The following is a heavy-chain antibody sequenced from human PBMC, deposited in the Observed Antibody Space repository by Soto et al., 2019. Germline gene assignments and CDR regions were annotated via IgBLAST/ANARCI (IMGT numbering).Heavy chain of an antibody. J-gene: IGHJ6*02. CDR1: GLNFNDYA. CDR2: VSTRGDIT. D-gene: IGHD3-10*01. V-gene: IGHV3-23*01. Sequence: EVQLLESGGDLVQPGGSLRLSCAASGLNFNDYAMTWVRQAPGKGLEWVSSVSTRGDITYYSDSVKGRFTISRDNSKNTLFLHMNSLRAEDTALYSCARGSRGGSGSPASYYYSGSDVWGQGTTVTVSS. CDR3: ARGSRGGSGSPASYYYSGSDV.